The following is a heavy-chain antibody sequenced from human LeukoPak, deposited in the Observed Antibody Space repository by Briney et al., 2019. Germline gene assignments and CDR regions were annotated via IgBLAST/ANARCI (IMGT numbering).Heavy chain of an antibody. CDR2: ISSSSSTI. Sequence: GGSLRLSCAASGFTFSSYSMNWVRQAPGKGLEWVSYISSSSSTIYYADSVKGRFTVSRDNSKNTLYLQMNSLRVEDTAVYYCAKDLTTTSADYYFDYWGQGTLVTVSS. CDR3: AKDLTTTSADYYFDY. J-gene: IGHJ4*02. CDR1: GFTFSSYS. D-gene: IGHD1-1*01. V-gene: IGHV3-48*01.